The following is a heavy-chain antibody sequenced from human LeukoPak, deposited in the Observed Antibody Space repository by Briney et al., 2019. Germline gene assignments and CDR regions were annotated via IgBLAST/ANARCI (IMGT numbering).Heavy chain of an antibody. CDR3: AKEAGHWDFDY. J-gene: IGHJ4*02. V-gene: IGHV3-23*01. CDR2: ISGGGTGI. Sequence: PGGSLRLSCAASGFIFSNFAMSWVRQAPGKGLEWVSTISGGGTGIYYADSVKGRFTISRDNSKNTLYLQMNSLRAEDTAVYHCAKEAGHWDFDYWGQGTLVTVSS. CDR1: GFIFSNFA. D-gene: IGHD7-27*01.